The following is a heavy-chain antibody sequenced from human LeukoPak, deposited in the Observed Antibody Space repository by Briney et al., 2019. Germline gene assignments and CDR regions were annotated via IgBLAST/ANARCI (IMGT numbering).Heavy chain of an antibody. CDR2: ISYDGRNK. CDR3: ARDPYAASVSGGMAV. J-gene: IGHJ6*02. V-gene: IGHV3-30*04. D-gene: IGHD2-8*01. CDR1: GFTFSSYA. Sequence: GGSLRLSCAASGFTFSSYAMHWVGQAPRRGLEEGAVISYDGRNKYYEDSVKGRFTISRDNSKNTLYLKMNSLRAEDTAVYYCARDPYAASVSGGMAVWRHGTTVPVPS.